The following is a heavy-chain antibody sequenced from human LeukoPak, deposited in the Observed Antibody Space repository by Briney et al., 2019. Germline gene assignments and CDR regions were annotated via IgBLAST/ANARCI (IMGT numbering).Heavy chain of an antibody. CDR2: NSGSGGST. V-gene: IGHV3-23*01. D-gene: IGHD5-18*01. Sequence: PGGSLRLSCAASGFTFSSYAMSWVRQAPGKGLEWVSGNSGSGGSTNYADSVKGRFTISRDNSKNTLYLKMNSLRVEDTAVYYCAKASGYSYGYYFDYWGQGTLVTVPS. J-gene: IGHJ4*02. CDR3: AKASGYSYGYYFDY. CDR1: GFTFSSYA.